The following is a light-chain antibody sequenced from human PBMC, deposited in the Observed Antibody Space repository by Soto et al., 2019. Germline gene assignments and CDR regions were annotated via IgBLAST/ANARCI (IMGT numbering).Light chain of an antibody. J-gene: IGLJ3*02. CDR3: SSFTTSSTLV. CDR2: DVI. V-gene: IGLV2-14*03. Sequence: QSALTQPASVSASPGQSITISCTGTSSDIGGYNSVSWYQQHLGKAPQLIIYDVINRPSGVSHRFSGSKSGNTASLTISGLQAEDEADYYCSSFTTSSTLVFGGGTKLTLL. CDR1: SSDIGGYNS.